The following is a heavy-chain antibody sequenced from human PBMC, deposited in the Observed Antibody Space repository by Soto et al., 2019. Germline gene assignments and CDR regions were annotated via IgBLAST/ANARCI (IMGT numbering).Heavy chain of an antibody. V-gene: IGHV3-11*01. CDR3: ARVSWREKYGMDV. Sequence: GGSLRLSCAASGFTFSDSYMSWIRQAPGKGLEWSSYITFSGNTVYYADSLKGRFTISRDNAKNSLYLQMNRLRAEDTAVYYCARVSWREKYGMDVWGQGTTVTVSS. J-gene: IGHJ6*02. CDR2: ITFSGNTV. CDR1: GFTFSDSY.